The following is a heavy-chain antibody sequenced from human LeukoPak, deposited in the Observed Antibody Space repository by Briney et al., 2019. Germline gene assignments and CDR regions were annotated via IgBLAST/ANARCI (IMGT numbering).Heavy chain of an antibody. D-gene: IGHD4-11*01. Sequence: PSETLSLTCTVSGYSISSGYYWGWIRQPPGKGLEWIGSIYHSGSTYYNPSHKSRVTISVDTSKNQFSLKPSSVTAADTAVYYCARDVMTTVNLDYWGQGTLVTVSS. J-gene: IGHJ4*02. CDR1: GYSISSGYY. V-gene: IGHV4-38-2*02. CDR2: IYHSGST. CDR3: ARDVMTTVNLDY.